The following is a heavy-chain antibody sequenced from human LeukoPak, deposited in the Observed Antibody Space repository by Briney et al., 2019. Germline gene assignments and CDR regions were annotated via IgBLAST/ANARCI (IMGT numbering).Heavy chain of an antibody. J-gene: IGHJ3*02. Sequence: GGSLRLSCAASGFTFSTYGMSWVRQAPGKELEWVSAISGSGGSTYYADSVKGRFTISRDNSKNTLYLQMNSLRAEDTAVYYCARPRVGYDSSADTDPDYAFDIWGQGTMVTVSS. V-gene: IGHV3-23*01. D-gene: IGHD3-22*01. CDR3: ARPRVGYDSSADTDPDYAFDI. CDR1: GFTFSTYG. CDR2: ISGSGGST.